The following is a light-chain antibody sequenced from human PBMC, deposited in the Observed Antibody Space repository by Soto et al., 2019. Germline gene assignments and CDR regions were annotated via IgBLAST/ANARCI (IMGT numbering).Light chain of an antibody. J-gene: IGKJ1*01. CDR1: QGISNY. V-gene: IGKV1-27*01. Sequence: DIQMTQSPSSLSASVGDRVTITCRASQGISNYLAWYQQKPGKVPKLLIYAASTFQLGLPSRFSDSGSVTEFTITISSMQHEDVATYCCQKYNSAQRTYGEGTKGEIK. CDR2: AAS. CDR3: QKYNSAQRT.